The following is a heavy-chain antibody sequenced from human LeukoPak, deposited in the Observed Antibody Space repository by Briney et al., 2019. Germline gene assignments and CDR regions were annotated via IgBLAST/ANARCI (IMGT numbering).Heavy chain of an antibody. CDR1: GFTFSSYA. CDR3: ARDRIVVAPPSIGY. CDR2: INNGGNT. Sequence: GGSLRLSCAASGFTFSSYAMSWVRQAPGKGLEWVSTINNGGNTYYADSVKGRFTIPTDNSRNSLHLQMNSLRAEDTAVYYCARDRIVVAPPSIGYLVQGTLVTVSS. D-gene: IGHD2-2*01. J-gene: IGHJ4*02. V-gene: IGHV3-23*01.